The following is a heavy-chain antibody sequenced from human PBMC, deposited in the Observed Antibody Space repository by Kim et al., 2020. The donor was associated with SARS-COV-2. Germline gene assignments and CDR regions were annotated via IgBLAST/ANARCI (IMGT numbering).Heavy chain of an antibody. CDR1: GFTFRNSA. D-gene: IGHD3-3*02. J-gene: IGHJ2*01. V-gene: IGHV3-23*01. Sequence: GASLRLSCAASGFTFRNSAMSWVRQAPGKGLEWVAGIFGSGSGTYYGDSVKGRFSISRDNSQSTLFLQMDNLRAEDTAVYYCARHLHVTTATFYWYFDLWGRGTLVTVSS. CDR3: ARHLHVTTATFYWYFDL. CDR2: IFGSGSGT.